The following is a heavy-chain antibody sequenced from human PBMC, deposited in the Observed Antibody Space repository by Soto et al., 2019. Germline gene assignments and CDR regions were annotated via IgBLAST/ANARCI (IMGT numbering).Heavy chain of an antibody. CDR1: GFTFTSYA. CDR2: ISGSGDIT. Sequence: GGSQRLSCAASGFTFTSYAMSWVRQAPGKGLEWVSTISGSGDITYYADSVKGRFTISRDNSKNTLYLQMNSLRAEDPAIYFCAKLAGSFPLYFDYWGQGTLVTVSS. J-gene: IGHJ4*02. CDR3: AKLAGSFPLYFDY. D-gene: IGHD6-13*01. V-gene: IGHV3-23*01.